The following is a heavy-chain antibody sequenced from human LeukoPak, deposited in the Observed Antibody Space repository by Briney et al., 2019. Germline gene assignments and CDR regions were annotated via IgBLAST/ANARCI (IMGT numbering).Heavy chain of an antibody. CDR3: VRDRDATPDDVRDY. CDR2: ISPFNGKT. Sequence: GASVKVSCKASGYTFITSGITWVQQAPGHGLKWMGWISPFNGKTRFAEEFQDRLTMTTDTPTRTAYMVLRSLRSDDTAVYYCVRDRDATPDDVRDYWGQGTLVTVSS. V-gene: IGHV1-18*01. D-gene: IGHD2-21*02. J-gene: IGHJ4*02. CDR1: GYTFITSG.